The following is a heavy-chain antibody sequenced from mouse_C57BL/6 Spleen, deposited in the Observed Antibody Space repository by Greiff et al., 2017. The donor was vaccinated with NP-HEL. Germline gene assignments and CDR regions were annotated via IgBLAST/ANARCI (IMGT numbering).Heavy chain of an antibody. Sequence: QVQLQQPGAELVMPGASVKLSCKASGYTFTSYWMHWVKQRPGQGLEWIGEIDPSDSYTNYNQKFKGKSTLTVDKSSSTAYMQLSSLTSEDSAVYYCAAGYSNFDYWGQGTTLTVSS. J-gene: IGHJ2*01. CDR2: IDPSDSYT. V-gene: IGHV1-69*01. CDR1: GYTFTSYW. CDR3: AAGYSNFDY. D-gene: IGHD2-5*01.